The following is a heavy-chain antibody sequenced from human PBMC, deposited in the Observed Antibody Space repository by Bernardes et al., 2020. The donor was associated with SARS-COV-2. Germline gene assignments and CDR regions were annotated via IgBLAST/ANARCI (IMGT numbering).Heavy chain of an antibody. V-gene: IGHV4-34*01. J-gene: IGHJ4*02. CDR3: ARVPPAVAAGGLFDF. CDR2: ISHSGST. D-gene: IGHD6-19*01. CDR1: GGSFIDNY. Sequence: SEPLSLTCAVYGGSFIDNYWAWIRQPPGKGLEWIGEISHSGSTDYNPSLKSRVTISIATSKNQFSLILRSVTAADTAMYYCARVPPAVAAGGLFDFWGQGTLVTVSS.